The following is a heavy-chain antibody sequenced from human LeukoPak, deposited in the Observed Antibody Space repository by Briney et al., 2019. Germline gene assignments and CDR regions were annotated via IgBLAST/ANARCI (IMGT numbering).Heavy chain of an antibody. CDR3: EMSWRRIGATQDPVDY. D-gene: IGHD1-26*01. Sequence: PGGSLRLSCAASGFTFSSYAMSWVRQAPGKGLEWVSAISGSGGSTYYADSVKGRFTISRDNSKNTLYLQMNSLRAEDTAVYYCEMSWRRIGATQDPVDYWGQGTLVTVSS. J-gene: IGHJ4*02. CDR1: GFTFSSYA. V-gene: IGHV3-23*01. CDR2: ISGSGGST.